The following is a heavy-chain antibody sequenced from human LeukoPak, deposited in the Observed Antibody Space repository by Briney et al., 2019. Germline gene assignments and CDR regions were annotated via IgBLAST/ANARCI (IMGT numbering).Heavy chain of an antibody. CDR3: ARGLGGGRD. J-gene: IGHJ4*02. D-gene: IGHD2-15*01. CDR2: INAGNGNT. Sequence: ASVNVSCKASGYTFTSYAMHWVRQAPGQRLEWMGWINAGNGNTKYSQKFQGRVTMARDTSISTAYMELSRLRSDDTAVYYCARGLGGGRDWGQGTLVTVSS. V-gene: IGHV1-3*01. CDR1: GYTFTSYA.